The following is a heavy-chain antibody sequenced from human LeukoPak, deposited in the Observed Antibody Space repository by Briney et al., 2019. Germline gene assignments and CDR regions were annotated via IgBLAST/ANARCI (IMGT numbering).Heavy chain of an antibody. V-gene: IGHV3-30*02. CDR3: AKVFADRSIAARLIDY. CDR1: GFTFSSYG. Sequence: GGSLRLPCAASGFTFSSYGMHWVRQAPGKGLEWVAFIRYDGSNKYYADSVKGRFTISRDNSKNTLYLQMNSLRAEDTAVYYCAKVFADRSIAARLIDYWGQGTLVTVSS. CDR2: IRYDGSNK. J-gene: IGHJ4*02. D-gene: IGHD6-6*01.